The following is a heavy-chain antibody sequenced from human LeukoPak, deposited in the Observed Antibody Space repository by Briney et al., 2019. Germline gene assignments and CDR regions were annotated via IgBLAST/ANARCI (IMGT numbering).Heavy chain of an antibody. CDR3: ARAYYYYDNSPSSKFDY. CDR1: DGSITSGGYY. D-gene: IGHD3-22*01. J-gene: IGHJ4*02. Sequence: PSETLSLTCTVSDGSITSGGYYWSWIRQLPGKGLEWIGYIYYSGSTYYNPSLKSRVTISVDTSKNQFSLKLSSVTAADTAVYYCARAYYYYDNSPSSKFDYWGQGTLVTVSS. CDR2: IYYSGST. V-gene: IGHV4-31*03.